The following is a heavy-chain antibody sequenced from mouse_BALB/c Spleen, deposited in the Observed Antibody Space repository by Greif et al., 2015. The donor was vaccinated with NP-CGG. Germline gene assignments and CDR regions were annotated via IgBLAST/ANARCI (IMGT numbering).Heavy chain of an antibody. D-gene: IGHD2-3*01. V-gene: IGHV1-9*01. CDR2: ILPGSGST. CDR1: GYTFSSYW. CDR3: ARMMVTTLRYYAMDY. Sequence: QVQLQQPGAELMKPGASVKISCKATGYTFSSYWIEWVKQRPGHGLEWIGEILPGSGSTNYNEKFKGKATFTADTSSNTAYMQLSSLTSEDSAVYYCARMMVTTLRYYAMDYWGQGTSVTVSS. J-gene: IGHJ4*01.